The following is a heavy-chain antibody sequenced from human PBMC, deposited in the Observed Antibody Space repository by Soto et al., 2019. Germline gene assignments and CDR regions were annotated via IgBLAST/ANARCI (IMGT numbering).Heavy chain of an antibody. J-gene: IGHJ4*02. CDR1: GGTFSSYA. V-gene: IGHV1-69*13. CDR3: ARDDSSGYYYNY. Sequence: ASVKVSCKASGGTFSSYAISWVRQAPGQGLEWMGGIIPIFGTANYAQKFQGRVTITADESTSTAYMELSSLRSEDTAVYYCARDDSSGYYYNYWGQGTLVTVSS. CDR2: IIPIFGTA. D-gene: IGHD3-22*01.